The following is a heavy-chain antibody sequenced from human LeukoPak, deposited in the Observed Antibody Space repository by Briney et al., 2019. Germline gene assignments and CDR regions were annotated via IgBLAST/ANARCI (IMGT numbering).Heavy chain of an antibody. CDR2: ITGSGGST. J-gene: IGHJ4*02. CDR3: AKYGVGETYFGDY. V-gene: IGHV3-23*01. D-gene: IGHD1-26*01. Sequence: GGSLRLSCAASEFTFSSYAMSWVRQAPGKGLEWVSGITGSGGSTYYADSVKGRFTISRDNSKNSLFLQMNSLRVEDTAVYYCAKYGVGETYFGDYWGQGALVIVSS. CDR1: EFTFSSYA.